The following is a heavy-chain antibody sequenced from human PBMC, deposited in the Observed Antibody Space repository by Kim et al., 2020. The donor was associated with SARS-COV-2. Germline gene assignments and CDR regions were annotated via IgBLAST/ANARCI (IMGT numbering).Heavy chain of an antibody. J-gene: IGHJ4*02. D-gene: IGHD3-22*01. Sequence: YADSVRGRFSSTRYNSKSIVYLQMSSLTAEDTAVYYCAKWSSDYCLLEYWGQGTLVTVSS. CDR3: AKWSSDYCLLEY. V-gene: IGHV3-23*01.